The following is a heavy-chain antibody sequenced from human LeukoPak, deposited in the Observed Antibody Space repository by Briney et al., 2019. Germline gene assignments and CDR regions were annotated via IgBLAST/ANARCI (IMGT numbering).Heavy chain of an antibody. V-gene: IGHV4-34*11. D-gene: IGHD5-12*01. CDR1: GGSFSGYY. CDR2: MYYSGRT. Sequence: SETLSLTCAVYGGSFSGYYWSWIRQPPGKGLELIGYMYYSGRTSHNPSLKSRVIITIDTSKNQLSLRLSSVTAADTAVYYGARGYSGVFDHWGQGIQVTVSS. J-gene: IGHJ4*02. CDR3: ARGYSGVFDH.